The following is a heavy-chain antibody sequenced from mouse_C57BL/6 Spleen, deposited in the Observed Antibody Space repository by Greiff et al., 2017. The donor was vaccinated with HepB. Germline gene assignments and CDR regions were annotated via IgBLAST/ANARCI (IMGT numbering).Heavy chain of an antibody. CDR2: ISSGGSYT. Sequence: EVQRVESGGDLVKPGGSLKLSCAASGFTFSSYGMSWVRQTPDKRLEWVATISSGGSYTYYPDSVKGRFTISRDNAKNTLYLQMSSLKSEDTAMYYCARHGMRYFDYWGQGTTLTVSS. D-gene: IGHD1-1*02. J-gene: IGHJ2*01. V-gene: IGHV5-6*01. CDR1: GFTFSSYG. CDR3: ARHGMRYFDY.